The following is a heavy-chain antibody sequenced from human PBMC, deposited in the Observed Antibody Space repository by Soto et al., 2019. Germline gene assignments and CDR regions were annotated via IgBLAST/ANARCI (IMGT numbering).Heavy chain of an antibody. V-gene: IGHV4-59*01. CDR1: GGSISSYY. J-gene: IGHJ5*02. Sequence: SETLSLTCTVSGGSISSYYWSWIRQPPGKGLEWIGYIYYSGSTNYNPSLKSRVTISVDTSKNQFSLKLSSVTAADTAVYYCARDLLATGYYLWFDPWGQGTLVTVSS. CDR3: ARDLLATGYYLWFDP. CDR2: IYYSGST. D-gene: IGHD3-9*01.